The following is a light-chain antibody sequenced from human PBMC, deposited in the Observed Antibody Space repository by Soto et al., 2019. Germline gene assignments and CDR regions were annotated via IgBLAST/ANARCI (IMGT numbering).Light chain of an antibody. CDR1: QSVSPW. Sequence: DIHMTQSPSTLSASVRDRVTITCRASQSVSPWLAWYQRKPGKAPRLLIYQASTLESGVPSRFSGSGAGTEFTLSISSLQADDFATYYCQQYHSFSYTFGQGTKVDIK. CDR2: QAS. J-gene: IGKJ2*01. CDR3: QQYHSFSYT. V-gene: IGKV1-5*03.